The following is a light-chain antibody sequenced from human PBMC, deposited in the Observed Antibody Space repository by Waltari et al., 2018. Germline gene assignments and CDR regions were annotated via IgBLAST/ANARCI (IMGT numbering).Light chain of an antibody. V-gene: IGKV3-15*01. J-gene: IGKJ3*01. CDR1: QSISSQ. CDR3: QQYHESPPIT. CDR2: GAS. Sequence: EIVMTHSPATLAVSRGERATLSCRASQSISSQLAWYQQKPGQAPRLLIYGASTRATGIPARFSGSGSGTEFTLTISSLQSEDFAVYFCQQYHESPPITFGPGTKVDIK.